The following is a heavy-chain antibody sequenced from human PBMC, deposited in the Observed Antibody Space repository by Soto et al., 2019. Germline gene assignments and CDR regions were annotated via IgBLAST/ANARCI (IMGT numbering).Heavy chain of an antibody. CDR1: GGSISSYY. D-gene: IGHD3-10*01. CDR3: ASHEMMDYYGSGTIDY. CDR2: IYYSGST. Sequence: PSETLSLTCTVSGGSISSYYWSWIRQPPGKGLEWIGYIYYSGSTNYNPSLKSRVTISVDTSKNQFSLKLSSVTAADTAVYYCASHEMMDYYGSGTIDYWGQGTLVTVSS. J-gene: IGHJ4*02. V-gene: IGHV4-59*08.